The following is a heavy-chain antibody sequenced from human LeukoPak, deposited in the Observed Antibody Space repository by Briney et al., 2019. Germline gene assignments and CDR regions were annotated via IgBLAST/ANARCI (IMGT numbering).Heavy chain of an antibody. V-gene: IGHV6-1*01. D-gene: IGHD6-6*01. CDR1: GDSVSSNSAA. CDR3: ARKRAVVAARPRRGYFDY. Sequence: SQTLSLTCAISGDSVSSNSAAWNWIRQSPSRGLEWLGRTYYRSKWYNDYAVSVKSRITINPDTSKNQFSLQLNSVTPEDTAVYYCARKRAVVAARPRRGYFDYWGQGTLVTVSS. CDR2: TYYRSKWYN. J-gene: IGHJ4*02.